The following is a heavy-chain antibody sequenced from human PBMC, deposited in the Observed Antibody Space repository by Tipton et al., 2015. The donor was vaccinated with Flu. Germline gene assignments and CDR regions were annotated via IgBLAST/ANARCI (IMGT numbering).Heavy chain of an antibody. V-gene: IGHV3-43*02. D-gene: IGHD6-13*01. J-gene: IGHJ6*02. CDR2: ISGDGGST. CDR3: AKDSGEFQPIAAAGYYYGMDV. Sequence: SLRLSCAASGFTFDDYAMHWVRQAPGKGLEWVSLISGDGGSTYYADSVKGRFTISRDNSKNSLYLQMNSLRTEDTALYYCAKDSGEFQPIAAAGYYYGMDVWGQGTTVPVSS. CDR1: GFTFDDYA.